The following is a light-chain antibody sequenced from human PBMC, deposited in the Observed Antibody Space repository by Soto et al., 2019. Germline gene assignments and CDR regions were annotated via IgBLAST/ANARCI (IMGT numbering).Light chain of an antibody. CDR3: PQYYSTLIT. CDR2: WAS. Sequence: DIVMTQSPDSLAVSLGERATINCKSSQSVLYSSNNKNYLAWYKQKPGQPPKLLISWASTRESGVPDRFSGSGSGTNFTLTISSLQAEDVAVYYCPQYYSTLITFGQGTRLEIK. CDR1: QSVLYSSNNKNY. J-gene: IGKJ5*01. V-gene: IGKV4-1*01.